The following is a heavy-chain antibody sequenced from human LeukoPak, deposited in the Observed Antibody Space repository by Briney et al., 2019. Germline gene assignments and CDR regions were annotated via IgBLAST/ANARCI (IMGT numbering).Heavy chain of an antibody. CDR2: IYSVTT. V-gene: IGHV4-39*01. CDR1: GGSISSSTYY. D-gene: IGHD6-6*01. CDR3: ARHCGSSSVSPYDY. J-gene: IGHJ4*02. Sequence: SETLSLTCTVSGGSISSSTYYWGWIRQPPGKGLEWIGSIYSVTTSYNPSLKSRVTISVDTSKNQFSLKLTSVTAADTAVYYCARHCGSSSVSPYDYWGQGTLLTVSS.